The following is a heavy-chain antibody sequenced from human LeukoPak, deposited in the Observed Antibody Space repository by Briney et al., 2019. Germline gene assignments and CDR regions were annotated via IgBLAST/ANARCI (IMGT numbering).Heavy chain of an antibody. Sequence: TLSLTCTVSGGSISSGSYYWSWIRQPAGKGLEWIGRIYTSGSTNYNPSLKSRVSISVDTSKNQFSLKLSSVTAADTAVYYCARVTGYSSSGTFMDVWGKGTTVTISS. CDR1: GGSISSGSYY. D-gene: IGHD6-13*01. J-gene: IGHJ6*03. CDR3: ARVTGYSSSGTFMDV. V-gene: IGHV4-61*02. CDR2: IYTSGST.